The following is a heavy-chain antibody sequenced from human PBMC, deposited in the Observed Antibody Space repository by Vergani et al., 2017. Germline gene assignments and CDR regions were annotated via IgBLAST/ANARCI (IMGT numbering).Heavy chain of an antibody. J-gene: IGHJ6*02. D-gene: IGHD4-17*01. CDR1: GFTFSSYS. CDR3: ARWTTVTTTVYYYGMDV. Sequence: EVQLVESGGGLVKPGGSLRLSCAASGFTFSSYSMNWVRQAPGKGLEWVSSISSSSSYIYYADSVKGRFTISRDNAKNSLYLQMNSRRAEDTAVYYCARWTTVTTTVYYYGMDVWGQGTTVTVSS. V-gene: IGHV3-21*01. CDR2: ISSSSSYI.